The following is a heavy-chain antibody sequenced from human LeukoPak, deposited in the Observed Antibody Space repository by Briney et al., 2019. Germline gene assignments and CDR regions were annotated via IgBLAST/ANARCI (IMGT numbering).Heavy chain of an antibody. CDR3: ARDGRPNDY. D-gene: IGHD6-6*01. Sequence: PGVSLRLSCAASGFTFSSYSMNWVRQAPGKGLEWVSSISSSSNYIYYADSVKGRFTVSRDNAKNSLYLQMNSLRAEDTAVYYCARDGRPNDYWGQGTLVTVSS. CDR1: GFTFSSYS. J-gene: IGHJ4*02. CDR2: ISSSSNYI. V-gene: IGHV3-21*01.